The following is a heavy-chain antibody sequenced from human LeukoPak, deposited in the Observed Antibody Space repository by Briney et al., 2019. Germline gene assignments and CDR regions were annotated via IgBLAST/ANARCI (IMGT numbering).Heavy chain of an antibody. CDR3: ARVREDQLHNYFDY. Sequence: GRSLRLSCAASEFTFSSYAMHWVRQAPGKGLEWVAVISYDGSNKYYADSVKGRFTISRDNSKNTLYLQMNSLRAEDTAVYYCARVREDQLHNYFDYWGQGTLVTVSS. CDR1: EFTFSSYA. CDR2: ISYDGSNK. V-gene: IGHV3-30-3*01. J-gene: IGHJ4*02. D-gene: IGHD2-2*01.